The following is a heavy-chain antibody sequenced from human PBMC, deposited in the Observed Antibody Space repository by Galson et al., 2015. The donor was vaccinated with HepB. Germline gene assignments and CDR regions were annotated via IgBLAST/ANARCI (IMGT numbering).Heavy chain of an antibody. J-gene: IGHJ4*02. V-gene: IGHV3-30-3*01. CDR2: ISYDGSNK. Sequence: SLRLSCAASGFTFSSYAMHWVRQAPGKGLEWVAVISYDGSNKYYADSVKGRFTISRDNSKNTLYLQMNSLRAEDTAVYYCARDIVAGPPNYDFDYWGQGTLVTVSS. CDR1: GFTFSSYA. CDR3: ARDIVAGPPNYDFDY. D-gene: IGHD6-19*01.